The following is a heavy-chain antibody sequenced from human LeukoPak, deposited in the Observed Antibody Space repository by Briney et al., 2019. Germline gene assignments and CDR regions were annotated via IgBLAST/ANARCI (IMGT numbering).Heavy chain of an antibody. CDR2: ISSSSSYI. Sequence: PGGSLRLSCAASGFTFSSYSMNWVRQAPGKGLEWVSSISSSSSYIYYADSVKGRFTISRVNSQKTLYLQMNSLRAEDAAVYYCARGAARMVEMGTMISFEYWGQGTLVTVSS. D-gene: IGHD5-24*01. V-gene: IGHV3-21*01. CDR3: ARGAARMVEMGTMISFEY. J-gene: IGHJ4*02. CDR1: GFTFSSYS.